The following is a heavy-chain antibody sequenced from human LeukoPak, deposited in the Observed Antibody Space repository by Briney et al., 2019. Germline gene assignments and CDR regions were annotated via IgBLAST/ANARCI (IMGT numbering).Heavy chain of an antibody. CDR3: ARDQGSSTSRAHGYCYYGMDV. J-gene: IGHJ6*02. CDR2: ISYDGSNK. V-gene: IGHV3-30-3*01. Sequence: PGRSLRLSCAASGFTFSSYAMHWVRQAPGKGLEWVAVISYDGSNKYYADSVKGRFTISRDNSKNTLYLQMNSLRAEDTAVYYCARDQGSSTSRAHGYCYYGMDVWGQETTVTVSS. CDR1: GFTFSSYA. D-gene: IGHD2-2*01.